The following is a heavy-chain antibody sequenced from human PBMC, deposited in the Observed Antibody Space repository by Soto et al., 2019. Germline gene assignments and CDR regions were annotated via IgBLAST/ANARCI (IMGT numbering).Heavy chain of an antibody. CDR1: GFSFSTYA. J-gene: IGHJ4*02. CDR2: ISYTGGNT. CDR3: AKVLGAVPATCNS. V-gene: IGHV3-23*01. Sequence: EVQLLESGGGLVQPGGSLRLSCEASGFSFSTYAMSWVRQAPGKGLEWISAISYTGGNTYYTDSVRGRFSISRDNSKNTLYLQMNSLRADDTAVYYCAKVLGAVPATCNSWGQGTLVTVSS. D-gene: IGHD6-19*01.